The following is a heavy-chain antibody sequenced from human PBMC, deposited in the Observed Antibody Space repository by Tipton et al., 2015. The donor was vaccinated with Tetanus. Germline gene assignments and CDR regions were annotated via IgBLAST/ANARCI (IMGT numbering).Heavy chain of an antibody. CDR3: TRLPQSARLYYYGMDV. Sequence: SLRLSCTASGFTFGDYAMSWFRQAPGKGLEWVGFIRSKAYGGTTEYAASVKGRFTISRDDSKSIAYLQMNSLKTEDTAVYYCTRLPQSARLYYYGMDVWGQGTTVTVSS. J-gene: IGHJ6*02. V-gene: IGHV3-49*03. D-gene: IGHD6-6*01. CDR1: GFTFGDYA. CDR2: IRSKAYGGTT.